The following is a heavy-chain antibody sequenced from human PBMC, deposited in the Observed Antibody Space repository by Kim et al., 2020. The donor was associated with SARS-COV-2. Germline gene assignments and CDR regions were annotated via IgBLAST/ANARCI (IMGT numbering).Heavy chain of an antibody. CDR3: ASDHAMASGGISPFDP. J-gene: IGHJ5*02. V-gene: IGHV3-20*04. D-gene: IGHD2-15*01. Sequence: GGSLRLSCTASGFTFDDYGLNWVRQAPGKGMEWVAATHWNGVTTFYANSVKGRFTISRDNAKKSLYLQMNSLGADDTALYYCASDHAMASGGISPFDPWG. CDR2: THWNGVTT. CDR1: GFTFDDYG.